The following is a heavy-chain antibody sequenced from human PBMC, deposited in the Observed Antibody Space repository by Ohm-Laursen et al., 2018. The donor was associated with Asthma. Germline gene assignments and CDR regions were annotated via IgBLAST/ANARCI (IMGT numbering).Heavy chain of an antibody. Sequence: SLRLSCSASGFIFSAYGMHWVRQAPGKGLEWVASISTASSFIYYADSVRGRFTTSRDNARNSVYLQMNSLRAEDTALYYCARIGPEWELPGREYSLHHWGEGALVTVSS. CDR2: ISTASSFI. J-gene: IGHJ1*01. CDR1: GFIFSAYG. D-gene: IGHD1-26*01. V-gene: IGHV3-21*01. CDR3: ARIGPEWELPGREYSLHH.